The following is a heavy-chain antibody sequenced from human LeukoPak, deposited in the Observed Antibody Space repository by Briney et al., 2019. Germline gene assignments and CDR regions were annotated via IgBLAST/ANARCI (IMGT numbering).Heavy chain of an antibody. CDR2: ISWNSGSI. Sequence: PGGSLRLSCAASGFTFDDYAMHWVRQAPGKGLEWASGISWNSGSIGYADFVKGRFTISRDNAKNSLYLQMNSLRAEDTALYYCAKGPYCSSTSCYFVGSGAFDIWGQGTMVTVSS. V-gene: IGHV3-9*01. CDR1: GFTFDDYA. J-gene: IGHJ3*02. CDR3: AKGPYCSSTSCYFVGSGAFDI. D-gene: IGHD2-2*01.